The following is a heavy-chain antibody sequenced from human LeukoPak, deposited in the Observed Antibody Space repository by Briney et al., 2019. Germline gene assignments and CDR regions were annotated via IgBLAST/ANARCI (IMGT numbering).Heavy chain of an antibody. CDR3: ARDYCSSTSCYSPGMDV. Sequence: GGSLRLSCAASGFTFSSYEMNWVRQAPGKGLEWVSYISSSGSTIYYADSVKGRFTISRDNAKNSPYLQMNSLRAEDTAVYYCARDYCSSTSCYSPGMDVWGQGTTVTVSS. CDR2: ISSSGSTI. CDR1: GFTFSSYE. V-gene: IGHV3-48*03. J-gene: IGHJ6*02. D-gene: IGHD2-2*02.